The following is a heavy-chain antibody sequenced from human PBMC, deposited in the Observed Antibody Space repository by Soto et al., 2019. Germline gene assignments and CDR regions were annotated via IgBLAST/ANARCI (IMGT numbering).Heavy chain of an antibody. CDR1: GYTFTSYD. D-gene: IGHD6-6*01. Sequence: ASVKVSCKASGYTFTSYDINWVRQATGQGLEWMGWMNPNSGNTGYAQKFQGRVTMTRNTSISTAYMELSSLRSDDTAVYYCARGAARRYSSSSGYYYGMDVWGQGTTVTVS. J-gene: IGHJ6*02. CDR3: ARGAARRYSSSSGYYYGMDV. V-gene: IGHV1-8*01. CDR2: MNPNSGNT.